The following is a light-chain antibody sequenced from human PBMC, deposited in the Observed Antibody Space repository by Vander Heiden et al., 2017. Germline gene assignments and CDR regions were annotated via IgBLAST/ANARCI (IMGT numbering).Light chain of an antibody. J-gene: IGLJ3*02. CDR1: SSNIGSNY. V-gene: IGLV1-47*02. CDR3: AAWDDSLSGRV. Sequence: QSVLTQPPSASGTPGQRVTISCSGSSSNIGSNYVYWYQQLPGTAPKLLSYSNNQRPSGVPDRFSGSKSGTSASLAISGLRSEDEADYYCAAWDDSLSGRVFGGGTKLTVL. CDR2: SNN.